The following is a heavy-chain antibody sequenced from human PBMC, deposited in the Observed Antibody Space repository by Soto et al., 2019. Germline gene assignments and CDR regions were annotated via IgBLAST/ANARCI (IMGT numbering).Heavy chain of an antibody. Sequence: SETLSLTCTVSGGSISSYYWSWIRQPPGKGLEWIGYIYYSGSTNYNPSLKSRVTISADTSKNQFSLKLSSVTAADTAVYYCARSVYGDSPDYWGQGTLVTVSS. CDR1: GGSISSYY. J-gene: IGHJ4*02. D-gene: IGHD4-17*01. CDR3: ARSVYGDSPDY. V-gene: IGHV4-59*01. CDR2: IYYSGST.